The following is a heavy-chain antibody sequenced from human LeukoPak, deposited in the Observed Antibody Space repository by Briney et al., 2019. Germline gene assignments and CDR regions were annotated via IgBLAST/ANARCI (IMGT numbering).Heavy chain of an antibody. V-gene: IGHV1-69*05. CDR1: GGTFSSYA. CDR2: IIPIFGTT. CDR3: ARGYCSGTSCYYPYYFDS. J-gene: IGHJ4*02. Sequence: SVKVSCKASGGTFSSYAINWVQQAPGQGLEWMGGIIPIFGTTNYAQKFQGRVTITTDESTSTAYMDLSSLRSEDTAVYYCARGYCSGTSCYYPYYFDSWGQGTLVTVSS. D-gene: IGHD2-2*01.